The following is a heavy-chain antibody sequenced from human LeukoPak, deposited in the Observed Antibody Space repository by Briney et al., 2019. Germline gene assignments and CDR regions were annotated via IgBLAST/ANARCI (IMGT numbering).Heavy chain of an antibody. CDR3: ATEGVSSNWNDYVNAFDI. D-gene: IGHD1-1*01. CDR1: GYTLTELS. V-gene: IGHV1-24*01. J-gene: IGHJ3*02. CDR2: FDPEDGET. Sequence: ASVKVSCKVSGYTLTELSMHWVRQAPGKGLEWMGGFDPEDGETIYAQKFQGRVTMTEDTSTDTAYMELSSLRSEDTAVYYCATEGVSSNWNDYVNAFDIWGQGTMVTVSS.